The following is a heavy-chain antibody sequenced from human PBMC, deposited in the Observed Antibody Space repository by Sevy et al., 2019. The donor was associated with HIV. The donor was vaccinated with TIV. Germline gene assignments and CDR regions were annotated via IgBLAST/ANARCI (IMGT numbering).Heavy chain of an antibody. CDR3: TRDMYGIDY. Sequence: GGSLRLSCAASGFTFTNYWMHWVRQAPGKGRVWVSRVDNDGSGTNYGDSVKGGFTISRDNAKNTVYLQMNSLRAEDTAVYYCTRDMYGIDYWGQGTLVTVSS. V-gene: IGHV3-74*01. D-gene: IGHD2-8*01. J-gene: IGHJ4*02. CDR1: GFTFTNYW. CDR2: VDNDGSGT.